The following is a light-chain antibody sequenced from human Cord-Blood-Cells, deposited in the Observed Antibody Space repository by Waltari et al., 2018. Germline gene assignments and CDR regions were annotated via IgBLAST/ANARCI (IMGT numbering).Light chain of an antibody. CDR3: QQYNSYSPLT. J-gene: IGKJ4*01. CDR1: QSISSW. CDR2: KAS. Sequence: DIQMTQSPSTLSASVGDRVTITCRASQSISSWLAWYQQKPGKAPKLLIYKASSLESGVPSRFSGSGSGTEFTLTISSLQPDDFATHYCQQYNSYSPLTFGGGTNVEIK. V-gene: IGKV1-5*03.